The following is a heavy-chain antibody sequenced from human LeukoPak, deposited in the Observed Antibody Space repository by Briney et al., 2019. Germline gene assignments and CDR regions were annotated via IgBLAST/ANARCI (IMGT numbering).Heavy chain of an antibody. Sequence: SETLSLTCSVSGSSFNTYYWSWIRQPAGKGLEWVGRIHTSGSADYSPSLQSRVTISVDMSKKEFSLKLTSVTAADTAVYYCARDIVYLIDEDYGWGQGILVTVSS. CDR1: GSSFNTYY. J-gene: IGHJ4*02. V-gene: IGHV4-4*07. CDR3: ARDIVYLIDEDYG. CDR2: IHTSGSA. D-gene: IGHD4-17*01.